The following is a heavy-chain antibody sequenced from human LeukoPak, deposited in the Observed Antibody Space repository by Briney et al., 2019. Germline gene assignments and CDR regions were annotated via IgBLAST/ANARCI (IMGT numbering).Heavy chain of an antibody. CDR2: INPNSGGT. V-gene: IGHV1-2*02. D-gene: IGHD3-22*01. CDR3: ARDYYDSSGYSRFDP. Sequence: EASVKVTCKSSGYSFTGYYMPWVRQAPGQGLEWMGWINPNSGGTDYAQKFQGRVTMTRDTSISTAYMEVSRLRSDDTAVYYCARDYYDSSGYSRFDPWGQGTLVTVSS. CDR1: GYSFTGYY. J-gene: IGHJ5*02.